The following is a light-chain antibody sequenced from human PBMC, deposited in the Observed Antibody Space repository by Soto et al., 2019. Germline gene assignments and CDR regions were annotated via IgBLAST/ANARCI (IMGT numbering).Light chain of an antibody. J-gene: IGKJ5*01. CDR3: QQYDSYPVT. CDR2: KAS. Sequence: DLQMAQSPSTLSASVGDRVTITCRASQSISSWLAWYQQKPGEAPKLLIYKASSLESGVPSRFSGRGSGTEFTLTITSLQPEDFATYYCQQYDSYPVTFGQGTRLEIK. CDR1: QSISSW. V-gene: IGKV1-5*03.